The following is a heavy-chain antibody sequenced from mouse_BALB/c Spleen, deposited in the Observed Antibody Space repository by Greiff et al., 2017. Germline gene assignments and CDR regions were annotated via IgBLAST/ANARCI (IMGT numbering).Heavy chain of an antibody. CDR3: ASVIYTHFDD. Sequence: EVQRVESGGGLVQPGGSLRLSCATSGFTFTDYYMSWVRQPPGKALEWLGFIRNKANGYTTEYSASVKGRFTISRDNSQSILYLQMNTLRAEDSATDYCASVIYTHFDDWGAGTTVTVSS. J-gene: IGHJ1*01. CDR2: IRNKANGYTT. CDR1: GFTFTDYY. V-gene: IGHV7-3*02. D-gene: IGHD2-1*01.